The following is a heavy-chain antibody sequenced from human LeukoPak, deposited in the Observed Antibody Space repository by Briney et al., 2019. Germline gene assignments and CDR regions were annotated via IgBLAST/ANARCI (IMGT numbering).Heavy chain of an antibody. V-gene: IGHV1-69*06. CDR3: ATNYYDSSGYSSL. D-gene: IGHD3-22*01. CDR1: GGTFSSYA. J-gene: IGHJ4*02. Sequence: SVKVSCKASGGTFSSYAISWVRQAPGQGLEWMGGIIPIFGTANYAQKFQGRVTITADKSTSTAYMELSSLRSEDTAVYYCATNYYDSSGYSSLWGQGTLVTVSS. CDR2: IIPIFGTA.